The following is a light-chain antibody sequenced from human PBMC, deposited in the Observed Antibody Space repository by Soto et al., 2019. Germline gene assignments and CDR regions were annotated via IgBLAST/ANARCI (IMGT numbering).Light chain of an antibody. CDR2: SAY. CDR1: QGISNY. J-gene: IGKJ1*01. CDR3: KQYYRYPWT. V-gene: IGKV1-16*02. Sequence: DIHMTQSPSSLSASVGDRVTITCRASQGISNYLGWYQQKPGKAPRSLIYSAYSLQSGVQSKFSGSGSGTDFTLTISDMQPDDFATYYCKQYYRYPWTFGQGTKVDIK.